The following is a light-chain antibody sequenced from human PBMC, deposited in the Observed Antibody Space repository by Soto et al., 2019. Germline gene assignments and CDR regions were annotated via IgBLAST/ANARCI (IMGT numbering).Light chain of an antibody. J-gene: IGLJ2*01. CDR1: SSNIGAGYD. CDR2: GNS. CDR3: QSYDSSLSGVV. Sequence: QSVLTQPPSVSGAPGQRVTISCTGSSSNIGAGYDVHWYQQLPGTAPKLLVYGNSNRPSGVPDRFSGSKSCPSASLAITGLQAEDEADHYCQSYDSSLSGVVFGGGAKVTVL. V-gene: IGLV1-40*01.